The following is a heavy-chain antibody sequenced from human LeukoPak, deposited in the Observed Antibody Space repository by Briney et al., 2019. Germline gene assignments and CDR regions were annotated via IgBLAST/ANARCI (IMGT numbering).Heavy chain of an antibody. V-gene: IGHV3-33*01. CDR2: IWCDGSNK. J-gene: IGHJ4*02. CDR3: AREGPRGNSQFDY. Sequence: GRSLRLSCAASGFTFSSYGMHWVRQAPGKGLEWVALIWCDGSNKYYTDSVKGRLTISRDNSKNTLYLQMNSLRAEDTAIYYCAREGPRGNSQFDYWGQGTLVTVSS. D-gene: IGHD2/OR15-2a*01. CDR1: GFTFSSYG.